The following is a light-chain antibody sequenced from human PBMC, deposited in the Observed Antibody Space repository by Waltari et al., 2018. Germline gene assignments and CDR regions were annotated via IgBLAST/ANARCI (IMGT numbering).Light chain of an antibody. V-gene: IGLV3-21*01. CDR3: QVWESSTEVL. Sequence: DVLAQPPSASVAPGKAATITCGGNDLGVKSVPWYQRKPGQAPVLVIYYDDNRPSGIPERFSGSTSGDTATLTISGVEAGDEADYFCQVWESSTEVLFGGGTKLTVL. CDR2: YDD. J-gene: IGLJ2*01. CDR1: DLGVKS.